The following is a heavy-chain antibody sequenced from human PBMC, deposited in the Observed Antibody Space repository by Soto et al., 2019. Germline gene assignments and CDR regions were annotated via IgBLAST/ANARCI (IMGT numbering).Heavy chain of an antibody. CDR3: AKAAKMAWVASRIDY. CDR1: GFTFNTYA. J-gene: IGHJ4*02. V-gene: IGHV3-23*01. D-gene: IGHD2-15*01. CDR2: ISGGGGST. Sequence: EVQLLESGGDLVQPGGSLRLSCTASGFTFNTYAMSWVRQAPGKGLEWISAISGGGGSTYYADSVKGRFSISRDNSKNTLSLQMNTLRAEDTAVYFCAKAAKMAWVASRIDYWGQGNLVTVSS.